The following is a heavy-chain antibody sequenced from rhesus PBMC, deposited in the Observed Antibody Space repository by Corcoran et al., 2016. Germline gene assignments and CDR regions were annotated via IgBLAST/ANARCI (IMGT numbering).Heavy chain of an antibody. CDR2: ISNGGGST. CDR3: AKGRYYYDSGYYKPFDY. J-gene: IGHJ4*01. Sequence: DVQLVESGGGLVQPGGSLRLSCAASGFTFSSYGMSWVRQAPGKGRDWVSYISNGGGSTYSADSVKGRFTISRDNSKNTLSLQMNSLRAEDTAVYYCAKGRYYYDSGYYKPFDYWGQGVLVTVSS. V-gene: IGHV3S5*01. D-gene: IGHD3-28*01. CDR1: GFTFSSYG.